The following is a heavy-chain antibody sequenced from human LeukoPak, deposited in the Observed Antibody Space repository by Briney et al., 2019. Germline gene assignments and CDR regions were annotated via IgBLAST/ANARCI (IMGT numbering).Heavy chain of an antibody. D-gene: IGHD3-10*01. V-gene: IGHV1-46*01. CDR1: GYTFSTYY. CDR2: IHPTNGST. J-gene: IGHJ4*02. CDR3: ARANGGGLDY. Sequence: ASVKVSCKTSGYTFSTYYMHWVRQAPGQGLEWLGIIHPTNGSTSYTQKIQGRVTMTRDTATGTVYLELSSLRSEDTAVYWCARANGGGLDYWGQGTLITVSS.